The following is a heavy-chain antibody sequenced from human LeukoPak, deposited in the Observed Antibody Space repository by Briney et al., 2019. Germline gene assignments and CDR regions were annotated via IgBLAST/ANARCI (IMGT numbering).Heavy chain of an antibody. Sequence: EASVKVSCKASGVTFSSYAISWGRQAPGQGREWMGRIIPILGIANYAQKFQGRVTITADKPTSTAYMELSRLRSEDPAVYYCARALRYFPWRYYYGMDVWGQPTLATVSS. CDR3: ARALRYFPWRYYYGMDV. V-gene: IGHV1-69*04. CDR1: GVTFSSYA. D-gene: IGHD3-9*01. J-gene: IGHJ6*02. CDR2: IIPILGIA.